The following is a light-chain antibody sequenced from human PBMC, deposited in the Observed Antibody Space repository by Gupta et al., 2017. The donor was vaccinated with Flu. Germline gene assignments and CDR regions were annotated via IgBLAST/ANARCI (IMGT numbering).Light chain of an antibody. V-gene: IGKV1-39*01. CDR3: QQSYSTHT. CDR1: QSMSTY. Sequence: DIQMTQSPSSLSASVGDRVTITCRASQSMSTYLNWYQQKPGTVPKLLIYAASSLQSGVPSRFSGSGSGTDFTLTISSLQPEDFATYYCQQSYSTHTFGGGTKVEVK. CDR2: AAS. J-gene: IGKJ4*01.